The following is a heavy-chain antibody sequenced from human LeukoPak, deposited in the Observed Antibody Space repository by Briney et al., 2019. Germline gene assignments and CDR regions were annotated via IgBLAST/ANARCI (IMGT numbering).Heavy chain of an antibody. Sequence: QAPGKXLEWMGGFDPEDGETIYAQKFQGRVTMTEDTSTDTAYMELSSLRSEDTAVYYCATDFSGVMMPFHWGQGTLVTVSS. CDR3: ATDFSGVMMPFH. D-gene: IGHD3-16*01. CDR2: FDPEDGET. V-gene: IGHV1-24*01. J-gene: IGHJ4*02.